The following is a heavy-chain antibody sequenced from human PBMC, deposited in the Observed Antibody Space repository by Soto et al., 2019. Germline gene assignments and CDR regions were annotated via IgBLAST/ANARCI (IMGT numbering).Heavy chain of an antibody. CDR2: IQSGGPT. CDR3: ARDGRDDYSKQLRPYDAFDF. V-gene: IGHV3-66*01. Sequence: WGSMRLSCAASGFTVSSKYMSWVRQAPGKGLEWVSLIQSGGPTYYADSVKGRFTISRDTSENTLHLQMDSLRAEDTAVYYCARDGRDDYSKQLRPYDAFDFWGQGTMVT. D-gene: IGHD4-4*01. J-gene: IGHJ3*01. CDR1: GFTVSSKY.